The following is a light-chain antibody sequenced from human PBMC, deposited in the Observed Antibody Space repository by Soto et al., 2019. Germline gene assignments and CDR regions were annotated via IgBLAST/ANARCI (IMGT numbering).Light chain of an antibody. CDR3: SSYTSSRNV. J-gene: IGLJ1*01. V-gene: IGLV2-14*01. Sequence: QSALTQPASASGSPGQSITISCTGTSSDVGGYNYVSWYQQHPGKAPKLMIYDVSNRPSGVSNRFSGSKSGNTASLTISGLKAEHEADYYCSSYTSSRNVFGTGTKLTVL. CDR1: SSDVGGYNY. CDR2: DVS.